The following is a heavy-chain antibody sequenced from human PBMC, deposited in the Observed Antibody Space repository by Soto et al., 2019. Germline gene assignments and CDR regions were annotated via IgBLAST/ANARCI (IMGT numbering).Heavy chain of an antibody. CDR1: GYTFTSYG. J-gene: IGHJ6*02. CDR2: ISAYNGNT. Sequence: QVKLVQSGAEVKKPGASVKVSGKASGYTFTSYGISWVRQAPGQGLEWMGWISAYNGNTNYAQKLQGRVTMTTDTSTSTAYMERRSLRSDGTAVYYCARVYRVAIHVSPLDVWGQGTTVTVSS. CDR3: ARVYRVAIHVSPLDV. D-gene: IGHD1-26*01. V-gene: IGHV1-18*01.